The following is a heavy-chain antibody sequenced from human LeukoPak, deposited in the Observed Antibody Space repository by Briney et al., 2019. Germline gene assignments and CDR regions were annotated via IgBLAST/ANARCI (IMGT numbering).Heavy chain of an antibody. J-gene: IGHJ4*02. CDR1: VGSLRRSNSL. V-gene: IGHV4-39*07. Sequence: SETLSLTRSVSVGSLRRSNSLWGWIRQPPGERLEWIATIYYNGNTYYNPSLQSRVTISVDTSTNQFSLNLNSVIAADPAVYYCARATAAPSSYFFDHWGQGTLVTVSS. D-gene: IGHD6-25*01. CDR3: ARATAAPSSYFFDH. CDR2: IYYNGNT.